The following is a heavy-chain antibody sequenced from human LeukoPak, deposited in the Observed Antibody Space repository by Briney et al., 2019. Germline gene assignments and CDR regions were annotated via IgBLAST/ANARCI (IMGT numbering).Heavy chain of an antibody. D-gene: IGHD3-22*01. CDR1: GGFISSGGYY. CDR2: IYYSGST. Sequence: PSQTLSLTCTVSGGFISSGGYYWSWIRQSPGKGPEWIGYIYYSGSTNYNPSLKSRVTISVDTSKNQLSLKLSSVTAADTAVYYCARSKYFYDSNGYYVFDYWGQGTLVTVSS. CDR3: ARSKYFYDSNGYYVFDY. J-gene: IGHJ4*02. V-gene: IGHV4-61*08.